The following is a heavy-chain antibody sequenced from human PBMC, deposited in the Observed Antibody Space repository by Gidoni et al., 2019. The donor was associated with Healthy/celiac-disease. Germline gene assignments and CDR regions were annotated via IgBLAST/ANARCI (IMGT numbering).Heavy chain of an antibody. V-gene: IGHV3-11*05. CDR1: GFTFSDYY. CDR3: AREVLVPAARALGAFDI. Sequence: QVQLVESGGGLVKPGGSLRLSCAASGFTFSDYYMSWIRQAPGKGLEWVSYISSSSSYINYADSVKGRFTISRDNAKNSLYLQMNSLRADNTAVYYCAREVLVPAARALGAFDIWGQGTMVTVSS. J-gene: IGHJ3*02. CDR2: ISSSSSYI. D-gene: IGHD2-2*01.